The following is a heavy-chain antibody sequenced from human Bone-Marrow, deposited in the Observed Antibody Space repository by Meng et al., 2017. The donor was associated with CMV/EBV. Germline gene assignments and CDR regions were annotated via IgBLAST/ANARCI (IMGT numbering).Heavy chain of an antibody. CDR1: GGTFSSYA. Sequence: KISCKASGGTFSSYAISWVRQAPGQGLEWMGGIIPIFGTANYAQKFQGRVTITTDESTSTAYMELSSLRSEDTAVYYCAREDCSSTSCYGYYGMDVWGQGTTVTVSS. J-gene: IGHJ6*02. V-gene: IGHV1-69*05. CDR2: IIPIFGTA. D-gene: IGHD2-2*01. CDR3: AREDCSSTSCYGYYGMDV.